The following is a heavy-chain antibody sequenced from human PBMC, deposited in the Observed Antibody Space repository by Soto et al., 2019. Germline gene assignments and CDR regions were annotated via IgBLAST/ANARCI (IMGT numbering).Heavy chain of an antibody. V-gene: IGHV4-34*01. Sequence: SETLSLTCAVYGDSFNSNYYWTWIRQPPGKGLEWIGEIYHNGGTNYSPSLKSRVTISEDTSKSQFSLNLNSVTAADTAVYYCARGSWSIRFHHWGQGSLVTVSS. J-gene: IGHJ4*02. CDR2: IYHNGGT. D-gene: IGHD1-20*01. CDR3: ARGSWSIRFHH. CDR1: GDSFNSNYY.